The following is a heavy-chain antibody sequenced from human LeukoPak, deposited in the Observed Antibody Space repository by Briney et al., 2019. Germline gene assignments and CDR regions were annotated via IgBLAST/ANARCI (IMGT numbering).Heavy chain of an antibody. J-gene: IGHJ4*02. CDR3: ARDPSTAMVTARGGDY. Sequence: GGSLRLSCAASGFTFSSNYMSWVRQAPGKGLEWVSVIYSGGSTYYADSVKGRFTISRDNSKNTLYLQMNSLRAEDTAVYYCARDPSTAMVTARGGDYWGQGTLVTVSS. CDR1: GFTFSSNY. V-gene: IGHV3-66*01. CDR2: IYSGGST. D-gene: IGHD5-18*01.